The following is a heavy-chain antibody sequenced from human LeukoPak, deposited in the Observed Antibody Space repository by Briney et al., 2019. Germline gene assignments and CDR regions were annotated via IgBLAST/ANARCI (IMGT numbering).Heavy chain of an antibody. J-gene: IGHJ4*02. V-gene: IGHV4-39*07. Sequence: SETLSLTSFVSGGSISSSSYYWGWIRQPPGKGLEWSGSIYYSGSTYYNPSLKRRVTISVDTSKNQFSLKLSSVTAADTAVYYCAVGYGSGSYFPVSFDYWGQGTLVTVSS. D-gene: IGHD3-10*01. CDR2: IYYSGST. CDR1: GGSISSSSYY. CDR3: AVGYGSGSYFPVSFDY.